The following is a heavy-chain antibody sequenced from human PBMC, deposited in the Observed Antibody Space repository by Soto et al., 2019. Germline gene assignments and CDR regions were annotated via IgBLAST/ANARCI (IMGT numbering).Heavy chain of an antibody. CDR1: GFTFSSYA. J-gene: IGHJ6*02. CDR3: AKDHYDFWSGYQEPYYYYGMDV. D-gene: IGHD3-3*01. CDR2: ISGRGGST. Sequence: PGGSLRLSCAASGFTFSSYAMSWVRQAPGKGLEWVSAISGRGGSTYYADSVKGRFTISRDNPKNTLYLQMNSLRAEDTAVYYCAKDHYDFWSGYQEPYYYYGMDVWGQGTTVTVSS. V-gene: IGHV3-23*01.